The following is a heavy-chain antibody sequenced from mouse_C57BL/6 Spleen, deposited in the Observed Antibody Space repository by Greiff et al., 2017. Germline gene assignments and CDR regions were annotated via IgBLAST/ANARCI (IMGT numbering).Heavy chain of an antibody. D-gene: IGHD2-3*01. CDR3: ARSGDGYYGGAMDY. Sequence: QVQLQQPGAELVKPGASVKMSCKASGYTLTSYWITWVKQRPGQGLEWIGDIYPGSGSTNYNEKFKSKATLTVDTSSSTAYMQLSSLTSEDSAVYYCARSGDGYYGGAMDYWGQGTSVTVSS. CDR2: IYPGSGST. V-gene: IGHV1-55*01. CDR1: GYTLTSYW. J-gene: IGHJ4*01.